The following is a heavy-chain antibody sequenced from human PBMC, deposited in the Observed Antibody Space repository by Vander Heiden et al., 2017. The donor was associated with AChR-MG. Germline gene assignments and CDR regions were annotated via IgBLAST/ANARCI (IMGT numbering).Heavy chain of an antibody. V-gene: IGHV1-69*04. CDR3: ARDLGGSKGSIGMDV. CDR1: GGTFSSYV. J-gene: IGHJ6*02. D-gene: IGHD2-2*01. CDR2: LSPILGIA. Sequence: QVQLVQSGAEVRKPGSSVKVSCKASGGTFSSYVISWVRQAPGRGLEWMGVLSPILGIANYAQKFQGRVTITADKSTSTAYMELSSLRSEDTAVYYCARDLGGSKGSIGMDVWGQGTTVTVSS.